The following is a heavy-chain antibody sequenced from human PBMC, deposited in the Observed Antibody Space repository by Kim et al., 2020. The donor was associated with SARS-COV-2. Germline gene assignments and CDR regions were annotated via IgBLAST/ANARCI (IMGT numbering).Heavy chain of an antibody. CDR3: ARGSYGKGY. V-gene: IGHV1-69*01. Sequence: GTANYAQKFQGRVTITADESTSTAYMELSSLRSEDTAVYYCARGSYGKGYWGQGTLVTVSS. J-gene: IGHJ4*02. D-gene: IGHD1-26*01. CDR2: GTA.